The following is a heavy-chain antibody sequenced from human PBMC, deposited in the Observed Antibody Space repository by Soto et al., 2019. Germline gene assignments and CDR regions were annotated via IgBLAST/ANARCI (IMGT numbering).Heavy chain of an antibody. D-gene: IGHD3-10*01. Sequence: SETLSLTCTVSGGSISSYYWSWIRQPPGKGLEWIGYIYYSGSTNYNPSLKSRVTISVDTSKNQFSLKLSSVTAADTAVYYCASRMVRGTFYYYGMDVWGRGTTVTVSS. CDR1: GGSISSYY. CDR2: IYYSGST. CDR3: ASRMVRGTFYYYGMDV. V-gene: IGHV4-59*01. J-gene: IGHJ6*02.